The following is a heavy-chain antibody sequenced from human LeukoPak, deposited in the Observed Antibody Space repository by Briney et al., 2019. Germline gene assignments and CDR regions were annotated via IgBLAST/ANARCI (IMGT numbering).Heavy chain of an antibody. CDR1: GYSFTTYW. Sequence: GESLKISCKGSGYSFTTYWIAWVRQMPGKGLEWMGIIYPGDSDTRYSPSFQGQVTTSADKSITTAYLQWSSLKASDTAIYYCARTMGTSTSSTLDYWGQGTLVTVSS. CDR2: IYPGDSDT. V-gene: IGHV5-51*01. D-gene: IGHD2-2*01. J-gene: IGHJ4*02. CDR3: ARTMGTSTSSTLDY.